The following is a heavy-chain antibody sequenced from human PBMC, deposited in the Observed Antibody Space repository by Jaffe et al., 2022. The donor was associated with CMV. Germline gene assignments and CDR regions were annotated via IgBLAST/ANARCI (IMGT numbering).Heavy chain of an antibody. V-gene: IGHV4-59*01. Sequence: QVQLQESGPGLVKPSETLSLTCTVSGGSIRSYYWSWIRQPPGKGLEWIGYIYYSGTTNYNPSLKSRVTISVDASKNQFSLKLSSVTAADTAVYYCASLGFVDSSVDYWGQGTLVTVSS. CDR2: IYYSGTT. D-gene: IGHD6-6*01. CDR1: GGSIRSYY. J-gene: IGHJ4*02. CDR3: ASLGFVDSSVDY.